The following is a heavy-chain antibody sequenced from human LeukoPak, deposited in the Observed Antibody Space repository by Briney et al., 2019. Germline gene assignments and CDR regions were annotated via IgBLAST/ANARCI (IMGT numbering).Heavy chain of an antibody. CDR2: ISSSSSYI. D-gene: IGHD6-13*01. Sequence: GGSLRLSCAASGFTFSSYSMNWVRQAPGKGLEWVSSISSSSSYIYYADSVKGRFTISRDNAKNSLHLQMNSLRAEDTAVYYCARDKKFFGAAAGRSFDYWGQGTLVTVSS. V-gene: IGHV3-21*01. CDR1: GFTFSSYS. CDR3: ARDKKFFGAAAGRSFDY. J-gene: IGHJ4*02.